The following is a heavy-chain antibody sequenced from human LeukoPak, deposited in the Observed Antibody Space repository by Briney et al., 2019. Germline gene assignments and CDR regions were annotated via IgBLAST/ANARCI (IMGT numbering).Heavy chain of an antibody. Sequence: SQTLSLTCTVSGGTISSGGYYWSWIRQHPGKGLEWIGYIYYSGSTNYNPSLKSRVTISVDTSKNQFSLKLSSVTAADTAVYYCARVGYCSSTSCYLAPTDVWGQGTTVTVSS. CDR1: GGTISSGGYY. V-gene: IGHV4-61*08. CDR3: ARVGYCSSTSCYLAPTDV. D-gene: IGHD2-2*01. J-gene: IGHJ6*02. CDR2: IYYSGST.